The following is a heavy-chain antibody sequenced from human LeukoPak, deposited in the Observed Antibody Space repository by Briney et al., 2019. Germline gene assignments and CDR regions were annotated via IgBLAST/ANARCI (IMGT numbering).Heavy chain of an antibody. J-gene: IGHJ4*02. D-gene: IGHD1-26*01. Sequence: SETQSLTCTVSGGSISSYYWSWIRQPPGKGLEWIGYIYYSGSTNYNPSLKSRVTISVDTSKNQFSLKLSSVTAADTAVYYCARGVYSGSYYLANYFDYWGQGTLVTVSS. V-gene: IGHV4-59*01. CDR1: GGSISSYY. CDR2: IYYSGST. CDR3: ARGVYSGSYYLANYFDY.